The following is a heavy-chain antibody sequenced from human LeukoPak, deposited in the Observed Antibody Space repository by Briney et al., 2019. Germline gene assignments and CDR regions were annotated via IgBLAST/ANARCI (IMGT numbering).Heavy chain of an antibody. Sequence: GGSLRLSCAASGFTFSSYAMNWVRQAPGKGLEWVSYISSSSSTIYYADSVKGRFTISRDNAKNSLYLQMNSLRSEDTAVYYCATHPSTIFAGRIAFDIWGQGTMVTVSS. CDR1: GFTFSSYA. CDR3: ATHPSTIFAGRIAFDI. D-gene: IGHD3-3*01. J-gene: IGHJ3*02. CDR2: ISSSSSTI. V-gene: IGHV3-48*04.